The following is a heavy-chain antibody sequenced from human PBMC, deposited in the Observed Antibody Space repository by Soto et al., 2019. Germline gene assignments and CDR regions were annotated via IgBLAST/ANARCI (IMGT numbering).Heavy chain of an antibody. CDR3: ARVSIAARRSAFDI. CDR1: GFTFSDYY. D-gene: IGHD6-6*01. V-gene: IGHV3-11*06. Sequence: PGESLKISCAASGFTFSDYYMSWIRQAPGKGLEWVSYISSSSSYTNYADSVKGRFTISRDNAKNSLYLQMNSLRAEDTAVYYCARVSIAARRSAFDIWGQGTMVTVSS. CDR2: ISSSSSYT. J-gene: IGHJ3*02.